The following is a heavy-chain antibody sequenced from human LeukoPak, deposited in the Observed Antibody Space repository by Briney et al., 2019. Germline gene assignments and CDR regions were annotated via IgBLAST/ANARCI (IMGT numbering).Heavy chain of an antibody. J-gene: IGHJ4*02. V-gene: IGHV3-30-3*01. Sequence: GGSLRLSCTASKFTFSTYAMHWVRQAPGKGLEWVAAISYDGTNKYYADSVKGRINISRDNSKNTVYLQMSNVTAEDTAMYHCARDRGGSGWYYLGYWGQGTLVTVSS. CDR3: ARDRGGSGWYYLGY. D-gene: IGHD6-19*01. CDR2: ISYDGTNK. CDR1: KFTFSTYA.